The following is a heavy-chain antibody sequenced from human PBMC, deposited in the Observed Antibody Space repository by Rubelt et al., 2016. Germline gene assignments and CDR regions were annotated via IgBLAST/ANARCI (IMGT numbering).Heavy chain of an antibody. CDR2: MNPNSGNT. D-gene: IGHD3-3*01. CDR3: ARDFLEWSDAFDI. Sequence: QVQLVQSGAEVKKPGASVKVSCKASGYTFTSYGISWVRQAPGQGLEWMGWMNPNSGNTGYAQKFQGRVTITADESTSTAYRELSSLRSEDTAVYYCARDFLEWSDAFDIWGQGTMVTVSS. J-gene: IGHJ3*02. V-gene: IGHV1-18*01. CDR1: GYTFTSYG.